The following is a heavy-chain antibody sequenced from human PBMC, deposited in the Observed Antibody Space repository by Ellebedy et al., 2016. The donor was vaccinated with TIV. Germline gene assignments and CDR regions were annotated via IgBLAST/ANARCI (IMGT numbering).Heavy chain of an antibody. Sequence: GESLKISCAASGFSVSNYGLYWVRQAPGKGLAWVAVIWYDGNNKFYADSVKARFTISRDNSQNKLFWQMYGLRAEDTAFYFCVRYFAHLTTVTPYFYHWGQGTVITVSS. CDR1: GFSVSNYG. CDR2: IWYDGNNK. V-gene: IGHV3-33*08. CDR3: VRYFAHLTTVTPYFYH. D-gene: IGHD4-17*01. J-gene: IGHJ4*02.